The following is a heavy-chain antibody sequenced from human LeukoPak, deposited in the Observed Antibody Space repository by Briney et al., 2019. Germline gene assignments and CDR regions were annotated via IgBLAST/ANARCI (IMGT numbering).Heavy chain of an antibody. Sequence: ASVKVSCKASGYTFTSHYMHWVRQAPGQGLEWMGIINPSGGSTSYAQKFQGRVTMTRDTSTSTVYMELSSLRSEDTAVYYCAREANYYDSSGYYRYFDYWGQGTLVTVSS. D-gene: IGHD3-22*01. J-gene: IGHJ4*02. CDR3: AREANYYDSSGYYRYFDY. CDR1: GYTFTSHY. V-gene: IGHV1-46*01. CDR2: INPSGGST.